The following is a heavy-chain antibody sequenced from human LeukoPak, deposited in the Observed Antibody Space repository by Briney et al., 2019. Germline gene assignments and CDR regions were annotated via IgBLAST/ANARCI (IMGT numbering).Heavy chain of an antibody. CDR3: ARDELEWLTDYYYYYGMDV. CDR1: GYTFTGYY. V-gene: IGHV1-2*06. D-gene: IGHD3-3*01. Sequence: ASVKVSCKASGYTFTGYYMHWVRQAPGQGLEWMGRINPNSGGTNYAQEFQGRVTMTRDTSISTAYMELSRLRSDDTAVYYCARDELEWLTDYYYYYGMDVWGQGTTVTVSS. J-gene: IGHJ6*02. CDR2: INPNSGGT.